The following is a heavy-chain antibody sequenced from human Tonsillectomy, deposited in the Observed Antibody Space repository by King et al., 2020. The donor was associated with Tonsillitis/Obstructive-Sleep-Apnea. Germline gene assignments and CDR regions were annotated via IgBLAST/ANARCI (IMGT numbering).Heavy chain of an antibody. D-gene: IGHD2-15*01. J-gene: IGHJ6*03. CDR1: GGTFSSYA. CDR2: IIPILGIT. CDR3: ARYNVGLVEDYYYMDV. Sequence: QLVQSGAEVKKPGSSVKVSCKASGGTFSSYAISWVRQAPGQGLEWMGRIIPILGITNYAKKFQGRVTITADKSTSTVYMELSSLRSEDTAVYYCARYNVGLVEDYYYMDVWGKGTTVTVSS. V-gene: IGHV1-69*04.